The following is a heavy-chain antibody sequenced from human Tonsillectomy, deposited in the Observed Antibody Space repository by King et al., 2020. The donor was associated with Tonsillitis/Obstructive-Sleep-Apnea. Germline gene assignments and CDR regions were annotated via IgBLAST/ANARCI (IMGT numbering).Heavy chain of an antibody. CDR3: AREGGVGEGGG. CDR1: RFTFSDSW. Sequence: VQLVESGGGLVQPGGSLRLSCAASRFTFSDSWMSWVRQAPGKGPEWVANIKQDGSEKYYVDSVRGRFTISRDNAKNSLYLQMNSLRAEDTAVYYCAREGGVGEGGGWGKGTTVTVSS. J-gene: IGHJ6*04. CDR2: IKQDGSEK. V-gene: IGHV3-7*01. D-gene: IGHD1-26*01.